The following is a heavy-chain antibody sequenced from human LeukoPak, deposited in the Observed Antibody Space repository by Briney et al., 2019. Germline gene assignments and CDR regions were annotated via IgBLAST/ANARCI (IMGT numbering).Heavy chain of an antibody. V-gene: IGHV4-39*07. J-gene: IGHJ4*02. D-gene: IGHD3-22*01. CDR2: IYYSGST. CDR1: GGSISSSSYY. Sequence: PSETLSLTCTVSGGSISSSSYYWGWIRQPPGKGLEWIGSIYYSGSTYYNPSLKSRVTISVDTSKNQFSLKLSSVTAADTAVYYCARVVSDDYDSSGYQIDYWGQGTLVTVSS. CDR3: ARVVSDDYDSSGYQIDY.